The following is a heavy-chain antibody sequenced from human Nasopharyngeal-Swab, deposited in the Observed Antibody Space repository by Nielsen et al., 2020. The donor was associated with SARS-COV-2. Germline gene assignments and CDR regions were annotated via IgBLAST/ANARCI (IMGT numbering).Heavy chain of an antibody. CDR1: GFTFSGSA. J-gene: IGHJ4*02. Sequence: GESLKISCVGSGFTFSGSAIHWVRQAAGKGLEWVGRIRSEANDHATAYSAALRGRVTISRNDSLNTSYLQLNSLRHDDSAVYYYTRRLMTTVVDYWGRGTLVTVSS. CDR3: TRRLMTTVVDY. CDR2: IRSEANDHAT. D-gene: IGHD4-23*01. V-gene: IGHV3-73*01.